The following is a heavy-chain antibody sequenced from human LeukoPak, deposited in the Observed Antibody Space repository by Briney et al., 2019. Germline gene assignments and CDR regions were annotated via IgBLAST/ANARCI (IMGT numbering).Heavy chain of an antibody. CDR2: IYTSGST. V-gene: IGHV4-61*02. CDR1: GGSISSGSYY. Sequence: PSQTLSPTCTVSGGSISSGSYYWSWIRQPAGKGLEWIGRIYTSGSTNYNPSLKSPVTISVDTSKNQFSLKLSSVTAADTAVYSCARGSDYVPPSRAFDYWGQGTLVTVSS. CDR3: ARGSDYVPPSRAFDY. D-gene: IGHD3-16*01. J-gene: IGHJ4*02.